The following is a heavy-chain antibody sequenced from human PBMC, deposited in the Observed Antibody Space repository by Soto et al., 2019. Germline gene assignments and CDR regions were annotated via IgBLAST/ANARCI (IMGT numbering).Heavy chain of an antibody. Sequence: QLQLQESGPGLVKPSETLSLTCTVSGGSIRSSSYYWVWIRQPPGKGLERIGSIYYSGSAYYNQSLKCRVTISVNTSKNQFSLKLSSVTAADTAVYYCARIFRRANCGGDCYSDWFQHWGQVNLVTVSS. CDR3: ARIFRRANCGGDCYSDWFQH. J-gene: IGHJ1*01. CDR2: IYYSGSA. D-gene: IGHD2-21*02. CDR1: GGSIRSSSYY. V-gene: IGHV4-39*01.